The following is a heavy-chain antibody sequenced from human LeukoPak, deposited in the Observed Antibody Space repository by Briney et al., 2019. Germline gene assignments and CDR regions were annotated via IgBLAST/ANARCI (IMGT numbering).Heavy chain of an antibody. V-gene: IGHV1-18*01. J-gene: IGHJ6*02. CDR1: GYTFTSYG. CDR3: GRYFDWLLDPEYYYYYYGMDV. D-gene: IGHD3-9*01. Sequence: ASVKVSCKASGYTFTSYGISWVRQAPGQGLEWMGWISAYNGNTNYAQKLQGRVTMTTDTSTSTAYMELRSLRSDDTPVYYCGRYFDWLLDPEYYYYYYGMDVWGQGTTVTVSS. CDR2: ISAYNGNT.